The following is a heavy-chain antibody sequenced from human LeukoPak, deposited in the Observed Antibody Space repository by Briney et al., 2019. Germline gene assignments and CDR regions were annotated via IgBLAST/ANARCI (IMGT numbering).Heavy chain of an antibody. J-gene: IGHJ6*02. CDR3: AKDVRVGGGGMDV. CDR2: ISSSGDNT. CDR1: GFTFTTYA. V-gene: IGHV3-23*01. Sequence: GGSLRLSCAASGFTFTTYAMNWVRQAPGKGLEWVSLISSSGDNTHYADSVKGRFTISRDNSKNTVSLQMNSLRGEDTAVYYCAKDVRVGGGGMDVWGQGTPVTVSS. D-gene: IGHD1-26*01.